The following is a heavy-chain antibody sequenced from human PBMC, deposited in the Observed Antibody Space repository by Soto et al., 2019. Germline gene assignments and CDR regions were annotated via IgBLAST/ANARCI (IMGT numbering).Heavy chain of an antibody. J-gene: IGHJ4*02. CDR3: ARGPNWGYRFDS. CDR1: GGTFSGHA. D-gene: IGHD7-27*01. CDR2: LIPLFGTT. V-gene: IGHV1-69*06. Sequence: QVQLVQSGAEVKKPGSSVKVSCEASGGTFSGHAISWVRQAPGQGPEWIGGLIPLFGTTQHAQNFQDRLTTPADKSTSTPSTQLTSLRFDDTAIYYCARGPNWGYRFDSWGQGPLVTVSS.